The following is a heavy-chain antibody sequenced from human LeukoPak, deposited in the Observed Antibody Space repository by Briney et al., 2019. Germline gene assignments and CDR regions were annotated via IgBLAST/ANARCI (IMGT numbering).Heavy chain of an antibody. J-gene: IGHJ4*02. CDR2: IYTSGST. D-gene: IGHD3-10*01. CDR1: GGSISSGAYY. CDR3: ARRLGPYYYGSGSLDY. V-gene: IGHV4-61*09. Sequence: SETLSLTCTVSGGSISSGAYYWSWMRQPAGKGLEWLGHIYTSGSTKYNPSLKSRVTISVDTSEKQFSLELRSVTAADTAVYYCARRLGPYYYGSGSLDYWGQGTLVTVSS.